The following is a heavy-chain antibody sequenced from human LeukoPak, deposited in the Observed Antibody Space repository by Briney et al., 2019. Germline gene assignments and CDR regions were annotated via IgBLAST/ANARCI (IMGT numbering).Heavy chain of an antibody. Sequence: GGSLRLSCAASGFTFSSYAMHWVRQAPGKGLEWVAVISYDGSNKHYADSVKGRFTISRDNSKNTLYLQMNSLRAEDTAVYYCAKTTVTTGYYYGMDVWGQGTTVTVSS. CDR1: GFTFSSYA. D-gene: IGHD4-17*01. J-gene: IGHJ6*02. V-gene: IGHV3-30-3*01. CDR2: ISYDGSNK. CDR3: AKTTVTTGYYYGMDV.